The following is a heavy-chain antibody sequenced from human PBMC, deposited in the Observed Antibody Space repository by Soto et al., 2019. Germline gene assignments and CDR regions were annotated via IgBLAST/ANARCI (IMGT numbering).Heavy chain of an antibody. CDR1: GGSISSSSYY. V-gene: IGHV4-39*01. CDR3: ARHHHTIWRYYFDY. D-gene: IGHD3-9*01. J-gene: IGHJ4*02. CDR2: IYYSGST. Sequence: PSETLSLTCTVSGGSISSSSYYWGWIRQPPGKGLEWIGSIYYSGSTYYNPSLKSRVTISVDTSKNQFSLKLSSVTAADTAVYYCARHHHTIWRYYFDYWGQGTLVTVSS.